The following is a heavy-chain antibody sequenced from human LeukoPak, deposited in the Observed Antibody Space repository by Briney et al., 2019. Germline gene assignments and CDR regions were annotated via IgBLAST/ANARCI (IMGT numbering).Heavy chain of an antibody. J-gene: IGHJ6*03. D-gene: IGHD1-26*01. V-gene: IGHV1-69*13. CDR1: GGTFSSYA. CDR2: IIPIFGTA. CDR3: ARAYSGSYGLNYHYYYMDV. Sequence: SVKVSCKASGGTFSSYAISWVRQAPGQGLEWMGGIIPIFGTANYAQKFQGRVTITADESTSTAYMELSSLRSEDTAVYCCARAYSGSYGLNYHYYYMDVWGKGTTVTVSS.